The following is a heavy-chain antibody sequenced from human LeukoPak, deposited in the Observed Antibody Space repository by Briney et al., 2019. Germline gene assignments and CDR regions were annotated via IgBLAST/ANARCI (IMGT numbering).Heavy chain of an antibody. Sequence: RPSETLSLTCTVAGGSISNYYWSWIRQPPGKGLEWIGYIYYSGSTNYNPSLKSRVTISVDTSKNQFSLKLSSVTAADTAVYYCARREYSGYGIDYWGQGTLVTVSS. D-gene: IGHD5-12*01. J-gene: IGHJ4*02. CDR3: ARREYSGYGIDY. V-gene: IGHV4-59*08. CDR1: GGSISNYY. CDR2: IYYSGST.